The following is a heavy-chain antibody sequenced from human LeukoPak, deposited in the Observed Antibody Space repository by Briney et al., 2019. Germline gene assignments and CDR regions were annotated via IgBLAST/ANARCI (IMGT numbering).Heavy chain of an antibody. D-gene: IGHD3-16*01. CDR1: GFTVSSNY. V-gene: IGHV3-53*01. CDR3: AKAFVEWPLGGWFDP. J-gene: IGHJ5*02. Sequence: GGSLTLSCAVSGFTVSSNYMSWVRQAPGKGLEWDSVIYSGSSTSYADSVKGRFTISRDNSKNSMYLQMNSLRAEDTAVYYCAKAFVEWPLGGWFDPWGQGTLVTVSS. CDR2: IYSGSST.